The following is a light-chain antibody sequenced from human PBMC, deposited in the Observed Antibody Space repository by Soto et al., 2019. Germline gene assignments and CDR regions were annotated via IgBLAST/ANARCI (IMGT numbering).Light chain of an antibody. CDR2: KTS. CDR1: QTINNW. V-gene: IGKV1-5*03. J-gene: IGKJ1*01. CDR3: QQYNTYPWT. Sequence: DFQVTQSPSTLSASVGDRVTITCRASQTINNWLAWYQQRPGKAPTFLIYKTSTLETGVPSRFSGSGSGTEFTLTISSLQPEDFAIYYCQQYNTYPWTLGQGTMV.